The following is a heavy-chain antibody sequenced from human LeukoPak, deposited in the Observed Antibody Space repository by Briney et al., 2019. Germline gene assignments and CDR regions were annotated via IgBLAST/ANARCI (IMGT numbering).Heavy chain of an antibody. J-gene: IGHJ5*02. CDR2: IHHSGST. CDR3: ARAEIAARPGPNWFDP. V-gene: IGHV4-38-2*01. D-gene: IGHD6-6*01. CDR1: GYSISSGYY. Sequence: SETLSLTCAVSGYSISSGYYWGWIRQPPGKGLEWIGSIHHSGSTYYNPSLKSRVTISVDTSKNQFSLKLSSVTAADTAVYYCARAEIAARPGPNWFDPWGQGTLVTVSS.